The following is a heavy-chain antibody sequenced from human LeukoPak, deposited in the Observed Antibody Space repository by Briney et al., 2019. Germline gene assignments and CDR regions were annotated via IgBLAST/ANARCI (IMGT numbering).Heavy chain of an antibody. V-gene: IGHV4-59*01. D-gene: IGHD3-10*01. CDR1: GDSISSYY. J-gene: IGHJ5*02. CDR2: IYYLGST. CDR3: ARDSGMVRGVDWFDP. Sequence: PSETLSLTCTVSGDSISSYYWSWIRQPPGKGLEWIEYIYYLGSTNYNPSLKSRVTISVDTSKNQFSLKLSSVTAADTAVYYCARDSGMVRGVDWFDPWGQGSLVTVSS.